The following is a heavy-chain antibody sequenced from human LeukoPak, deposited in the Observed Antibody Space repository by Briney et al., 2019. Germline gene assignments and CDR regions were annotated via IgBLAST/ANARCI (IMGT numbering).Heavy chain of an antibody. J-gene: IGHJ6*02. CDR3: ARKWSYGSGSFYYGMDV. Sequence: TGGSLRLSCAASGFTFSGYAMHWVRQAPGKGLEWVAVISYDGSNKYYADSVKGRFTISRDNSKNTLYLQMNSLRAEDTAVYYCARKWSYGSGSFYYGMDVWGQGTTVTVSS. CDR2: ISYDGSNK. D-gene: IGHD3-10*01. V-gene: IGHV3-30-3*01. CDR1: GFTFSGYA.